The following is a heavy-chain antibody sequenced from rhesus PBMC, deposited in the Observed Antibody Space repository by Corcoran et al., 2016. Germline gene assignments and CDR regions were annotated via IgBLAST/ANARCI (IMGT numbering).Heavy chain of an antibody. D-gene: IGHD3-3*01. V-gene: IGHV2-1*01. CDR2: IFWDDDK. J-gene: IGHJ4*01. Sequence: QVTLKESGPALVKPTQTLPLTCAISGFSLSTSGMGVGWICQLPGKTREWLAHIFWDDDKRYSTSLKSRLTISKDTSKNQVVLTMTNMDPVDTATYYCARQTYYNFWSGYYYFDYWDQGVLVTVSS. CDR3: ARQTYYNFWSGYYYFDY. CDR1: GFSLSTSGMG.